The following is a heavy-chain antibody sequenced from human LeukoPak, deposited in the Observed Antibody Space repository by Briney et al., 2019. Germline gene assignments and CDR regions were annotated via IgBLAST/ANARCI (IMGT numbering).Heavy chain of an antibody. Sequence: PSGTLSLTCTVSGDSISGSYWTWVRQPPGQGLEWIGQIHYSGRADYNPSLKRRITISVDTSKNQMSLTLTSVTAADTAIYYCVKFGVDYDMGVWGQGTTVTVSS. CDR3: VKFGVDYDMGV. CDR2: IHYSGRA. V-gene: IGHV4-59*01. J-gene: IGHJ6*02. D-gene: IGHD3-16*01. CDR1: GDSISGSY.